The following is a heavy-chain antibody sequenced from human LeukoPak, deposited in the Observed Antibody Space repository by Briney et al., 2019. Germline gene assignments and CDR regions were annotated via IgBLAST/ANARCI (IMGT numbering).Heavy chain of an antibody. D-gene: IGHD3-10*01. CDR3: AKVSGSGSYYIDY. V-gene: IGHV3-23*01. CDR1: GFTFSSYA. J-gene: IGHJ4*02. Sequence: AGGSLRLSCTTSGFTFSSYAMSWVRQAPGRGLEWVSAVSGSGNIAYYADSVKGRFTISRDNSKNTLYLQMNSLGAEDTAVYYCAKVSGSGSYYIDYWGQGTLVTVSS. CDR2: VSGSGNIA.